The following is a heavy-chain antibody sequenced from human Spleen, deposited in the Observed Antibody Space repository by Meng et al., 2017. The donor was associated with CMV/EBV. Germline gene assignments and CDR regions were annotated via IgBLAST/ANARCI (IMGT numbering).Heavy chain of an antibody. CDR1: GFSLSNSRMG. J-gene: IGHJ4*02. CDR2: SYWDDDK. CDR3: AHRDYCSGGTCPFDY. V-gene: IGHV2-5*02. D-gene: IGHD2-15*01. Sequence: GFSLSNSRMGVGWIRQPPGKALEWLALSYWDDDKRYSPSLKSRLTITKDTPKNQVVLTMTDMDPVDTATYYCAHRDYCSGGTCPFDYWGQGTLVTVSS.